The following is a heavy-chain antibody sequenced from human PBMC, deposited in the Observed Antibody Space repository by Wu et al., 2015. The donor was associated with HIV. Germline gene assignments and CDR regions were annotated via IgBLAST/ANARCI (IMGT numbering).Heavy chain of an antibody. CDR2: MNPKTGNT. CDR3: ARQRAYTSGWYIYDY. V-gene: IGHV1-8*01. D-gene: IGHD6-19*01. CDR1: GYTFSSYG. J-gene: IGHJ4*02. Sequence: QVQLVQSGAEVKKPGASVKVSCTASGYTFSSYGINWVRQATGQGLEWMGWMNPKTGNTGQAQKFQGRVTLTRNTSIRTAYMELSSLRPEDTAVYYCARQRAYTSGWYIYDYWAGNAGHRLL.